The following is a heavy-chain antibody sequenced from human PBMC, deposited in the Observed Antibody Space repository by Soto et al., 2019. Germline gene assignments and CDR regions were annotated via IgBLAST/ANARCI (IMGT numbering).Heavy chain of an antibody. CDR1: GFTFSSFG. D-gene: IGHD3-22*01. Sequence: QVQLVESGGGVVQPGRSLRLSCAASGFTFSSFGMHWVRQAPGKGLEWVAVIWSDGDNKYYADSVKGRFTISRDNSKNTLYLQMNSLRAEDTAVYYCARGSYYFDRRERGAEYFQHWGQGTLVTVSS. V-gene: IGHV3-33*01. CDR2: IWSDGDNK. CDR3: ARGSYYFDRRERGAEYFQH. J-gene: IGHJ1*01.